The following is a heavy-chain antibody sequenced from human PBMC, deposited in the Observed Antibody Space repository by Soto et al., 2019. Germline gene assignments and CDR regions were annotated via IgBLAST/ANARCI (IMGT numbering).Heavy chain of an antibody. J-gene: IGHJ6*01. D-gene: IGHD2-21*01. Sequence: GPLRIPCEFLVLTFITLGMTGVSQAPGKALDRVSSISLDGITLCYADSVNGRFTTPRDNHNNPPPRQLNTLKGEDTATYYCVRVGVVALPDWGQGTTVTVSS. CDR2: ISLDGITL. V-gene: IGHV3-48*03. CDR1: VLTFITLG. CDR3: VRVGVVALPD.